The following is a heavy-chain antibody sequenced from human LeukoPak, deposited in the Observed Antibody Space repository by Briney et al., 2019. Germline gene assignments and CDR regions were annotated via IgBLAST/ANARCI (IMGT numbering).Heavy chain of an antibody. J-gene: IGHJ4*02. V-gene: IGHV2-5*02. CDR3: VHRTTMVRGVITAWFAC. D-gene: IGHD3-10*01. Sequence: SGPTLVNPTQTLTLTCTFSGFSLNTSGVGVGWIRQPPGKALEWLAVIYWDDDKRYSPSLKSRITITKDTSRNQVVLTMTNMDPVDTGTYYCVHRTTMVRGVITAWFACWGQGTPVTVSP. CDR2: IYWDDDK. CDR1: GFSLNTSGVG.